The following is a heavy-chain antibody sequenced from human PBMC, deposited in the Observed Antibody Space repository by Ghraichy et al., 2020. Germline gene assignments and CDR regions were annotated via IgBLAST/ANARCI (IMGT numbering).Heavy chain of an antibody. CDR2: INPNVGNT. Sequence: ASVKVACKASGYIFTSDYMHWVRQAPGQGLEWMGMINPNVGNTRYAQRFQGRVTMTRDTSTSTVYMELSSLRSEDTSVYYCARGGIGMALDYWGQGTLVTVSS. CDR3: ARGGIGMALDY. V-gene: IGHV1-46*01. J-gene: IGHJ4*02. CDR1: GYIFTSDY. D-gene: IGHD5-24*01.